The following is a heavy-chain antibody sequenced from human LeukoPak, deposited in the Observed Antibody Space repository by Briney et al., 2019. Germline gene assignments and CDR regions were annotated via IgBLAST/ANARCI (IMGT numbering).Heavy chain of an antibody. CDR1: GFSFTNFW. Sequence: GGSLRLSCAVSGFSFTNFWMSWVRQAPGRGLEWVANIHPEGNEKYHVESVKGRFTISRDNTKSLLFLQMNGLRVEDTAVYYCARGDAFSGDHWGQGTLVTVSS. J-gene: IGHJ4*02. CDR2: IHPEGNEK. CDR3: ARGDAFSGDH. V-gene: IGHV3-7*04.